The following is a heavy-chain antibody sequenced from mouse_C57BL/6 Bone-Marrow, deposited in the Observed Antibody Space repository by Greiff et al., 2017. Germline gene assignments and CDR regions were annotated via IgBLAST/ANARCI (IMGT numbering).Heavy chain of an antibody. CDR2: IRNKANNHAT. Sequence: EVNLPGSGGGLVQPGGSMKLSCAASGFTFSDAWMDGVRQSPEKGLGGVAEIRNKANNHATYYGESVKGRFTISRDDSKSSVYLQMNSLRAEDTGIYYCTAQDRYAMDYWGQGTSVTVSS. CDR3: TAQDRYAMDY. D-gene: IGHD3-2*02. V-gene: IGHV6-6*01. J-gene: IGHJ4*01. CDR1: GFTFSDAW.